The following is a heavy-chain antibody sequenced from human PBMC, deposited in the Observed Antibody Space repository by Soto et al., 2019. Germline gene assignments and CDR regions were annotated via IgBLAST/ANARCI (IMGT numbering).Heavy chain of an antibody. Sequence: SDTLSLTFAVHGVAFIVYYWNCIRQPPGKGLEWIGEINHSGSTNYNPSLKSRVTISVDTSKNQFSLKLSSVTAADTAVYYCARTSAAGKYYYGMDVWGQGTTVT. CDR2: INHSGST. D-gene: IGHD6-13*01. J-gene: IGHJ6*02. V-gene: IGHV4-34*01. CDR1: GVAFIVYY. CDR3: ARTSAAGKYYYGMDV.